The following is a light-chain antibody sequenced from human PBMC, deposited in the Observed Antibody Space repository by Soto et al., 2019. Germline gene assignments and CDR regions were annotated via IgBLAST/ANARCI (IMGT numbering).Light chain of an antibody. Sequence: EIVLTQSPGTLSLSPGERATLSCRASQSVSSTYLAWYQQNPGQAPRLLIYGASSRATGIPDRFSGSGSGTDFTTTISRLEPEDFAVYFCQQYGSSSYTFGQGTKLEIK. CDR3: QQYGSSSYT. CDR2: GAS. CDR1: QSVSSTY. V-gene: IGKV3-20*01. J-gene: IGKJ2*01.